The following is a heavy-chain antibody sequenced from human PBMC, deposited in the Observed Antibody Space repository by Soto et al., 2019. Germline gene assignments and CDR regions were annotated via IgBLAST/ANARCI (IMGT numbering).Heavy chain of an antibody. CDR3: ANVFPTEKWFGEPHPPSAFDY. J-gene: IGHJ4*02. CDR2: ISGSGGST. Sequence: PGVSLRLSCAASGFTFSSYAMSWVRQAPGKGLEWVSAISGSGGSTYYADSVKGRFTISRDNSKNTLYLQMNSLRAEDTAVYYCANVFPTEKWFGEPHPPSAFDYWGQGTLVTVSS. D-gene: IGHD3-10*01. CDR1: GFTFSSYA. V-gene: IGHV3-23*01.